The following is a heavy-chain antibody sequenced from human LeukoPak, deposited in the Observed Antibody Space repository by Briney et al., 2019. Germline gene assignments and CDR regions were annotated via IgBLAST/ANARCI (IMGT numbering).Heavy chain of an antibody. CDR3: AREASRYSSAEYYYYMDV. Sequence: ASVKVSCKASGYTFTRYDINWVRQATGQGLEWMAWMNPDSNNIGYSQNFQGRLTITRDTSISTAYMELNSLTSEDTAVYYCAREASRYSSAEYYYYMDVWGKGTTVTVSS. V-gene: IGHV1-8*03. CDR1: GYTFTRYD. J-gene: IGHJ6*03. CDR2: MNPDSNNI. D-gene: IGHD6-25*01.